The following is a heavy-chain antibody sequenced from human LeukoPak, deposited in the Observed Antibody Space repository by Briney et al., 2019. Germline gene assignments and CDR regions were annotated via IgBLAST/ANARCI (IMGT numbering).Heavy chain of an antibody. CDR3: AKDSSGYYSGLYY. V-gene: IGHV3-30*18. Sequence: PGGSLRLSCAASGFTFSSYGMHWVRQAPGKGLGWVAVISYDGSNKYYADSVKGRFTISRDNSKNTLYLQMNSLRAEDTAVYYCAKDSSGYYSGLYYWGQGTLVTVSS. CDR1: GFTFSSYG. CDR2: ISYDGSNK. D-gene: IGHD3-22*01. J-gene: IGHJ4*02.